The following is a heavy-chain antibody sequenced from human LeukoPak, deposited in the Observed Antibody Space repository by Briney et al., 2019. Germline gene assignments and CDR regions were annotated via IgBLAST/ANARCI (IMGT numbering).Heavy chain of an antibody. D-gene: IGHD5-24*01. Sequence: GGSLRLSCAASGFTFNSYSMHWVRQAPGKGLEWVAVISYDGSNKYYADSVKGRFTISRDNSKNMLYLQLNSLRAEDTAVYCCARGGGSSGWLQFDFWGQGTLVTVSS. V-gene: IGHV3-30*04. CDR1: GFTFNSYS. J-gene: IGHJ4*02. CDR3: ARGGGSSGWLQFDF. CDR2: ISYDGSNK.